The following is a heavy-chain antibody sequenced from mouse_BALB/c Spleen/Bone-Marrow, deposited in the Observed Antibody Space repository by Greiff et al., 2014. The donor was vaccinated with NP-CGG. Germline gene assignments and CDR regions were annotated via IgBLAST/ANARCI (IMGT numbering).Heavy chain of an antibody. CDR2: ISNKANGYTT. CDR1: GFTFTDYY. V-gene: IGHV7-3*02. CDR3: ARDKSYGSYWYFDV. D-gene: IGHD2-1*01. J-gene: IGHJ1*01. Sequence: EVQRVESGGGLVQPGGSLRLSCATSGFTFTDYYMSWVRQPPGKALEWLGFISNKANGYTTEYSASVKGRFTISRDNSQSILYLQMNTLRAEDSATYYCARDKSYGSYWYFDVWGAGTTVTVSS.